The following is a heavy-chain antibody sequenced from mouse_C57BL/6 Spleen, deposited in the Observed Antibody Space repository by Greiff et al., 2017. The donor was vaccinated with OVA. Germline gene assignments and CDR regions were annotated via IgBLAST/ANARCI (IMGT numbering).Heavy chain of an antibody. CDR3: ARDYGNYDWYFDV. J-gene: IGHJ1*03. CDR2: INPSNGGT. CDR1: GYTFTSYW. V-gene: IGHV1-53*01. D-gene: IGHD2-1*01. Sequence: QVQLQQPGTELVKPGASVKLSCKASGYTFTSYWMHWVKQRPGPGLEWIGNINPSNGGTNYNEKFKSKATLTVDKSPSTAYMQLSSLTSEDSAVYYCARDYGNYDWYFDVWGTGTTVTVSS.